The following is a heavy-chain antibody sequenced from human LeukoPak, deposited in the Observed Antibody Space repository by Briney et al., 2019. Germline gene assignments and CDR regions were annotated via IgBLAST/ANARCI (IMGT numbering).Heavy chain of an antibody. CDR2: INTDGRVT. V-gene: IGHV3-74*03. CDR3: IRETHVGLHLEY. D-gene: IGHD3-10*02. Sequence: GGSLRLSCAASGFTFTTYWMHWVRQVPGKGLVWVARINTDGRVTTYADSVKGRFTVSRDNAENTLYLQMNDLRPEDTAVYYCIRETHVGLHLEYWGQGTLATVAS. J-gene: IGHJ4*02. CDR1: GFTFTTYW.